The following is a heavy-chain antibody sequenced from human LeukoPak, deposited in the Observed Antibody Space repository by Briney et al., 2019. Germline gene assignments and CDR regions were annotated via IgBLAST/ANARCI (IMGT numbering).Heavy chain of an antibody. J-gene: IGHJ3*02. D-gene: IGHD2-2*01. V-gene: IGHV4-30-2*01. CDR2: IYHSGST. CDR3: ARGPSSTSGGSAFDI. Sequence: SETLSLTCTVSGGSISSGGYYWSWIRQPPGKGLEWIGYIYHSGSTYYNPSLKSRVTISVDRSKNQFSLKLSSVTAADTAVYYCARGPSSTSGGSAFDIWGQGTMVTVSS. CDR1: GGSISSGGYY.